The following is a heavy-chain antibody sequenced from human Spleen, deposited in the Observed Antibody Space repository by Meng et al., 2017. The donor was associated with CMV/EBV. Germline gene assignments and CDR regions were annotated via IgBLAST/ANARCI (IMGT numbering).Heavy chain of an antibody. D-gene: IGHD5-12*01. V-gene: IGHV1-2*02. CDR1: GYTFTGQY. CDR2: INPNSGGT. J-gene: IGHJ4*02. Sequence: ASVKVSCKASGYTFTGQYIHWVRQAPGHGLEWMGWINPNSGGTNYEQKFQGRVTMTRDAPINTAYMELNKLTYEDAAFYFCARSTRGYDPDFDHWGQGTLVTASS. CDR3: ARSTRGYDPDFDH.